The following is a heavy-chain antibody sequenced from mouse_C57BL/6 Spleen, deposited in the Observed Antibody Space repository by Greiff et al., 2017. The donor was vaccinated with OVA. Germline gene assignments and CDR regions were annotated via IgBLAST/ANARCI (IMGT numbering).Heavy chain of an antibody. V-gene: IGHV1-76*01. CDR3: ARGIYYDYDGEDY. J-gene: IGHJ2*01. D-gene: IGHD2-4*01. CDR1: GYTFTDYY. CDR2: IYPGSGNT. Sequence: QVQLQQSGAELVRPGASVKLSCKASGYTFTDYYINWVKQRPGQGLEWIARIYPGSGNTYYNEKFKGKATLTAEKSSSTAYMQLSSLTSEDSAVYFCARGIYYDYDGEDYWGQGTTLTVSS.